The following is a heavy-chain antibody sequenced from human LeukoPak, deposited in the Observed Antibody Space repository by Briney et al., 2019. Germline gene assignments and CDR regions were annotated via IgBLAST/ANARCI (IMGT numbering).Heavy chain of an antibody. J-gene: IGHJ4*02. Sequence: SETLSLTCTVSGDSSSSVTEYWAWIRQPPGKGLEWIASGDYSGGTYYNPSLESRVAISADMSKNQFSLRLTSVTGADTAVYYCAGERGGEYSSGWYKRNYFDNWGQGIRVTVSS. D-gene: IGHD6-19*01. CDR3: AGERGGEYSSGWYKRNYFDN. V-gene: IGHV4-39*07. CDR1: GDSSSSVTEY. CDR2: GDYSGGT.